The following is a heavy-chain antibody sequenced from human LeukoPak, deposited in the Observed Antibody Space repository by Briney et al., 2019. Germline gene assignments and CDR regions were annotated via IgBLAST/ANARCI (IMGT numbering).Heavy chain of an antibody. Sequence: SETLSLTCAVYGGSFSGYYWSWIRQPPGKRLEWIGYIYYSGSTNYNPSLKSRVTISVDTSKNHFSLKLSSVTAADTAVYYCARSITMVRGVLDYWGQGTQVTVSS. D-gene: IGHD3-10*01. CDR3: ARSITMVRGVLDY. CDR2: IYYSGST. J-gene: IGHJ4*02. V-gene: IGHV4-59*01. CDR1: GGSFSGYY.